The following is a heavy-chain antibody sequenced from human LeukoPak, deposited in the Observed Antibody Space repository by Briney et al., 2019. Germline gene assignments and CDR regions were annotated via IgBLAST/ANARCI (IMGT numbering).Heavy chain of an antibody. CDR2: LSPDGDNK. CDR3: AKHFSWAVAGSTFDY. CDR1: GFTFSGYW. J-gene: IGHJ4*02. V-gene: IGHV3-7*01. D-gene: IGHD6-19*01. Sequence: PGGSLRLSCAASGFTFSGYWMTWVRQAPGKGLEWVANLSPDGDNKRYVESVKGRFTISRDNAKNSLYLQMNSLRADDTAVYYCAKHFSWAVAGSTFDYWGQGTLVTVSS.